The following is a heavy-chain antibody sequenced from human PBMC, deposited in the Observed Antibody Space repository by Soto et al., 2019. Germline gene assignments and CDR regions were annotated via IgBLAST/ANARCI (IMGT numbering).Heavy chain of an antibody. CDR3: APSRVFDF. CDR1: GFTFSDYY. J-gene: IGHJ4*02. V-gene: IGHV3-11*04. CDR2: MSSSGTNV. Sequence: QVQLVESGGGLVRPGGSLRLSCAASGFTFSDYYMSWIRQSPGKGLEWVALMSSSGTNVFYADSVKGRFTISRDNAKNSLFLQMDSLKAEDTAVYHGAPSRVFDFWGLGTLASVPS.